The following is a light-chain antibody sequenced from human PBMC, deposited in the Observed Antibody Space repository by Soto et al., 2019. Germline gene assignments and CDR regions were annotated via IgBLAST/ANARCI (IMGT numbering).Light chain of an antibody. CDR3: QQRYSWLRV. J-gene: IGKJ1*01. Sequence: FVVTQSPDTLSLSPGETATLSCRASQSVSSSVAWYQHKPGQSPRLVVYSGYKRSPGVPARLSGSGSGTDFTLTISSLESDDFAIYYCQQRYSWLRVFGPGTKVDIK. CDR2: SGY. V-gene: IGKV3-11*01. CDR1: QSVSSS.